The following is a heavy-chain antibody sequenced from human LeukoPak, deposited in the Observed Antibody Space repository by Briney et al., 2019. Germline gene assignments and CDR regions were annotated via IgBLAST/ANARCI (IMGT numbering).Heavy chain of an antibody. V-gene: IGHV4-4*07. J-gene: IGHJ1*01. Sequence: SETLSPTCTVSGGSISGYFWSWIRQPAGKGLEWIGRIYATGTTSYNPSLKSRVTMSVDTSKNQFSLNLTSVTAADTAVYYCAREGGGSNRCLDWGQGTLVTVSS. CDR1: GGSISGYF. D-gene: IGHD3-16*02. CDR3: AREGGGSNRCLD. CDR2: IYATGTT.